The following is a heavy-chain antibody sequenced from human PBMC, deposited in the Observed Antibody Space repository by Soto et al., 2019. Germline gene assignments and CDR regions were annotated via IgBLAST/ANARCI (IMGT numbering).Heavy chain of an antibody. CDR1: GFSFTTYW. CDR2: IYPGDSKT. CDR3: GGNLDHGCNSEASDV. J-gene: IGHJ3*01. V-gene: IGHV5-51*03. Sequence: QLVQSGAAVKEPGESLEIACKGSGFSFTTYWIAWVRQMPGKGLEWMGIIYPGDSKTTYSPSFQGQVTISADKSISPAYLERSSLKASDTAIYYCGGNLDHGCNSEASDVWGQGKKVHVSS. D-gene: IGHD4-17*01.